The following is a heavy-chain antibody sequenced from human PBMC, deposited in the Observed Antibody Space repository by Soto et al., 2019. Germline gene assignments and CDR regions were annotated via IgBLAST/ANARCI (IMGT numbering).Heavy chain of an antibody. Sequence: PGGSLRLSCAASGFTFSSYWMSWVRQAPGKGLEWVANIKQDGSKKYYVDSVKGRFTISRDNSKNTLYLQMNSLRAEDTAVYYCARHYGYYSHYMDVWTKRTTVTVSS. D-gene: IGHD3-16*01. V-gene: IGHV3-7*01. CDR2: IKQDGSKK. CDR1: GFTFSSYW. J-gene: IGHJ6*03. CDR3: ARHYGYYSHYMDV.